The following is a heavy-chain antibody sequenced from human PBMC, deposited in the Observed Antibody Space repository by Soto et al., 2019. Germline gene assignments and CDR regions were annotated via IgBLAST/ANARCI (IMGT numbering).Heavy chain of an antibody. Sequence: QVRLQESGPGLVKSSETLSLTCTVSGGSLSSFYWGWIRRPPGKGLEWIGYIYHSGTTKYNSSLKSRVTMPVDSSKNELALKLTSVTAADTATYYCARVHKEELVTVPAAYYGHWGPGTLVTVAS. D-gene: IGHD3-10*01. CDR1: GGSLSSFY. CDR2: IYHSGTT. V-gene: IGHV4-59*01. J-gene: IGHJ4*01. CDR3: ARVHKEELVTVPAAYYGH.